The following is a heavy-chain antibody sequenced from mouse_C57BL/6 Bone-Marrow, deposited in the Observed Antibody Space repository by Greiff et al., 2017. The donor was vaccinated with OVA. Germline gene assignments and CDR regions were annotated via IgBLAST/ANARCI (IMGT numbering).Heavy chain of an antibody. J-gene: IGHJ3*01. V-gene: IGHV1-59*01. D-gene: IGHD2-3*01. CDR3: ARDGYPPFAY. Sequence: QVQLQQPGAELVRPGTSVKLSCKASGYTFTSYWMHWVKQRPGQGLEWIGVIDPSDSYTNYNQKFKGKATLTVDTSSSTAYMQLSSLTSEDSAVYYCARDGYPPFAYWGQGTLVTVSA. CDR2: IDPSDSYT. CDR1: GYTFTSYW.